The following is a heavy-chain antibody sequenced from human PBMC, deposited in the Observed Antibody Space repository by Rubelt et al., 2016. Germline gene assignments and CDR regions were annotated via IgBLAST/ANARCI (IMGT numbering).Heavy chain of an antibody. CDR1: GFTFDSHS. Sequence: GGSLRLSCVASGFTFDSHSMNWVRQAPGKGLEWVSSISSSSTYMFYSESVNGRFTISRDNAKTSLYLEMTSLRVEDTAFYYCARGLVGATVDYWGQGTQVTVS. CDR2: ISSSSTYM. V-gene: IGHV3-21*01. J-gene: IGHJ4*02. D-gene: IGHD1-26*01. CDR3: ARGLVGATVDY.